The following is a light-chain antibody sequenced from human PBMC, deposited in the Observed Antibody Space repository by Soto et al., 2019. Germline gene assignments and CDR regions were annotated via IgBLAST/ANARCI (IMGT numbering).Light chain of an antibody. J-gene: IGKJ2*01. CDR3: KRGTHRHPPYT. CDR1: QCLVYSDGNTY. V-gene: IGKV2-30*01. CDR2: KDS. Sequence: DVVMTQSPLSLPVTLGQPASISCRSSQCLVYSDGNTYLNLFQQRPGQSPRRLIYKDSNRDSGVTVRFSCSGTGTDITLTISRVEVEDVGFYYCKRGTHRHPPYTFGQGTKLEIK.